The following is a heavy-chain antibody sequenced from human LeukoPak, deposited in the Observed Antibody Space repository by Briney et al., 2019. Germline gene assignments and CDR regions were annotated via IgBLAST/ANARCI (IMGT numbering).Heavy chain of an antibody. D-gene: IGHD6-19*01. J-gene: IGHJ4*02. CDR2: IYYSGST. Sequence: PSETLSLTCAVYGGSFSGYYWSWIRQHPGKGLEWIGYIYYSGSTYYNPSLKSRVTISVDTSKNQFSLKLSSVTAADTAVYYCAREDPAVAGSRKFDYWGQGTLVTVSS. CDR1: GGSFSGYY. CDR3: AREDPAVAGSRKFDY. V-gene: IGHV4-31*11.